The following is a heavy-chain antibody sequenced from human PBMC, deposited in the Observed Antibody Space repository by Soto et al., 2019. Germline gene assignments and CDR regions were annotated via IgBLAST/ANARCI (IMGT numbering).Heavy chain of an antibody. J-gene: IGHJ6*02. CDR1: GYTFTSYD. D-gene: IGHD6-13*01. V-gene: IGHV1-8*01. CDR3: ASSAAGTTSPFYYYYYGMDV. Sequence: QVRLVQSGAEVKKPGASVKVSCKTSGYTFTSYDINWVRQATGQGLEWMGWMNPNSGNTGYAQKFQGRVTMTRNTSISTAYMELSSLRSEDTAVYYCASSAAGTTSPFYYYYYGMDVWGQGTTVTVSS. CDR2: MNPNSGNT.